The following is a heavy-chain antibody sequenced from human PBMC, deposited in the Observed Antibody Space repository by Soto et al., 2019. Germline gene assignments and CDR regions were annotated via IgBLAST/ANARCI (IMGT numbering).Heavy chain of an antibody. Sequence: EVQLVESGGGLVQPGGSLRLSCAASGFTFSSYEMNWVRQAPGKGLEWVSYISSNGRTIDYADSVKGRFTISRDNAKKSLYLQLNSLSAEDTAVYYCARVGVVGTRSLDFWGEGTLVTVSS. CDR3: ARVGVVGTRSLDF. D-gene: IGHD1-26*01. J-gene: IGHJ4*02. CDR1: GFTFSSYE. V-gene: IGHV3-48*03. CDR2: ISSNGRTI.